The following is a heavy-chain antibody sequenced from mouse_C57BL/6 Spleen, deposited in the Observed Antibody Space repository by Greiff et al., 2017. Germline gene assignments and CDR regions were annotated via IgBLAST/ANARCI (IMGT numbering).Heavy chain of an antibody. J-gene: IGHJ4*01. D-gene: IGHD1-1*01. Sequence: DVKLVESGGGLVKPGGSLKLSCAASGFTFSDYGMHWVRQAPEKGLEWVAYISSGSSTIYYADTVKGRFTISRDNAKNTLFLQMTSLRSEDTAMYYCARSLITTGMDYWGQGTSVTVSS. V-gene: IGHV5-17*01. CDR2: ISSGSSTI. CDR3: ARSLITTGMDY. CDR1: GFTFSDYG.